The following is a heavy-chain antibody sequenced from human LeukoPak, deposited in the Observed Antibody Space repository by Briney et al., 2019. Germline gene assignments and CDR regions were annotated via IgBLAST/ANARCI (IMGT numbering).Heavy chain of an antibody. J-gene: IGHJ4*02. CDR3: ASLPLGDYGDRTEFY. CDR1: GGSISSGGYY. Sequence: SETLSHTCTVSGGSISSGGYYWSWIRQHPGKGLEWIGYIYYSGSTYYNPSLKSRVTISVDTSKNQFSLKLSSVTAADTAVYYCASLPLGDYGDRTEFYWGQGTLVTVSS. D-gene: IGHD4-17*01. CDR2: IYYSGST. V-gene: IGHV4-31*03.